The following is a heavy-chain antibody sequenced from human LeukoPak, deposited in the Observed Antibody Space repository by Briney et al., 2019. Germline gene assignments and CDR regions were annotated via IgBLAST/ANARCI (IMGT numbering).Heavy chain of an antibody. V-gene: IGHV1-2*02. J-gene: IGHJ6*03. CDR2: INPNSGGT. Sequence: ASVNVSCKPSGYTFTGYYMHWVRQAAGQGLEGMGWINPNSGGTNYAQKFQGRVTMTRNNSISTAYIELSRLRSEDTAVYYCARADYSNFRYYYYMDVWGKGTTVTVSS. CDR3: ARADYSNFRYYYYMDV. CDR1: GYTFTGYY. D-gene: IGHD4-11*01.